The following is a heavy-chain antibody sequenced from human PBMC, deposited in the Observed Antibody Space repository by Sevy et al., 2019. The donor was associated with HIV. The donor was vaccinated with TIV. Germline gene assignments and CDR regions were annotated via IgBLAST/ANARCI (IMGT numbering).Heavy chain of an antibody. CDR1: DGSFSGYY. CDR2: TNESGIT. J-gene: IGHJ5*02. Sequence: SETLSLTCAVHDGSFSGYYWNWIRQLPGKGLEWIGETNESGITYYTPSLKSQVTFSVDTSKKQFSLKLNSVTAVDSAVYFCARSPPVVVVPGAPSWFDPWGQGTLVTVSS. CDR3: ARSPPVVVVPGAPSWFDP. V-gene: IGHV4-34*01. D-gene: IGHD2-2*01.